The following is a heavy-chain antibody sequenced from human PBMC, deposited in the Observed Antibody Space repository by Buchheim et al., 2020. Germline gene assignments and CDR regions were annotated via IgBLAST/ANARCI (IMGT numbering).Heavy chain of an antibody. CDR1: GGSISSSSYY. CDR3: ANSYYDILTGYYGVPFDY. CDR2: IYYSGST. V-gene: IGHV4-39*01. J-gene: IGHJ4*02. Sequence: QLQMQESGPGLVKPSETLSLTCTVSGGSISSSSYYWGWIRQPPGKGLEWIGSIYYSGSTYYNPSLKSRVSISVDTSQNQFSLKLSSVTAADTAVYYCANSYYDILTGYYGVPFDYWGQGTL. D-gene: IGHD3-9*01.